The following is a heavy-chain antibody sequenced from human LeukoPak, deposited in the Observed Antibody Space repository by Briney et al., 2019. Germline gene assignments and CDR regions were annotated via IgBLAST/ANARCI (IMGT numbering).Heavy chain of an antibody. D-gene: IGHD2-21*02. V-gene: IGHV1-18*01. CDR2: ISAYNGNT. Sequence: ASVKVSCKASGYTFTSYGISWVRQAPGQGLEWMGWISAYNGNTNYAQKLQGRVTMTTDTSTSTAYMELRSLRSDDTAVYYCAREGAYCGGDCYSHSTPFDYWGQGTLVTVSS. CDR3: AREGAYCGGDCYSHSTPFDY. J-gene: IGHJ4*02. CDR1: GYTFTSYG.